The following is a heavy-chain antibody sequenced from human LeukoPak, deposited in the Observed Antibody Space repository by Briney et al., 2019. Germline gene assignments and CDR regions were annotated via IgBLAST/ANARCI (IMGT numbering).Heavy chain of an antibody. Sequence: PSETLSLTCAVYGGSFSGYYWSWIRQPPGKGLEWIGEINHSGSTNYNPSLKSRVTISVDTSKNQFSLKLSSVTAADTAVYYCARGRGVVIQSSYYYYYYMDVWGKGTTVTVSS. CDR2: INHSGST. V-gene: IGHV4-34*01. CDR1: GGSFSGYY. D-gene: IGHD3-3*01. CDR3: ARGRGVVIQSSYYYYYYMDV. J-gene: IGHJ6*03.